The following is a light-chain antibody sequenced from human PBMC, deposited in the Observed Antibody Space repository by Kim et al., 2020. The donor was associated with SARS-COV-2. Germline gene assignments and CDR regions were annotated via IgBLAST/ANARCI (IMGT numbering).Light chain of an antibody. CDR3: QAWDSSHVV. V-gene: IGLV3-1*01. CDR2: QDS. Sequence: VSPGQTASITCSGDKLGDKYACWYQQKPGQSPVLVIYQDSKRPSGIPERFSGSNSGNTATLTISGTQATDEADYYCQAWDSSHVVFGGGTKLTVL. CDR1: KLGDKY. J-gene: IGLJ2*01.